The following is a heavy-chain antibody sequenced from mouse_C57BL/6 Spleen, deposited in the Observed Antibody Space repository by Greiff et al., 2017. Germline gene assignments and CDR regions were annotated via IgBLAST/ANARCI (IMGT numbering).Heavy chain of an antibody. Sequence: EVQLQQSGPELVKPGASVKIPCKASGYTFTDYNMDWVKQSHGKSLEWIGDINPNNGGTIYNQKFKGKATLTVDKSSSTAYMELRSLTSEDTAVYYCAREGYRQLRLRFAYWGQGTLVTVSA. CDR2: INPNNGGT. J-gene: IGHJ3*01. D-gene: IGHD3-2*02. V-gene: IGHV1-18*01. CDR3: AREGYRQLRLRFAY. CDR1: GYTFTDYN.